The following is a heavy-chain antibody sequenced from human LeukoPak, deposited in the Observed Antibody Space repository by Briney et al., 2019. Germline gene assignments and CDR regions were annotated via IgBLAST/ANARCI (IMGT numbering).Heavy chain of an antibody. V-gene: IGHV3-23*01. D-gene: IGHD2-2*01. CDR2: ISTSGGST. J-gene: IGHJ4*02. CDR1: GFTFSNYA. CDR3: AKGLGFKRGLVPATAIYFDY. Sequence: GGSLRLSCAASGFTFSNYAMTWVRQAPGKGLEWVSAISTSGGSTNYADSVKGRFTISRDNSKNTLYLQMNSLRAEDTAVYYCAKGLGFKRGLVPATAIYFDYWGQGTLVTVSS.